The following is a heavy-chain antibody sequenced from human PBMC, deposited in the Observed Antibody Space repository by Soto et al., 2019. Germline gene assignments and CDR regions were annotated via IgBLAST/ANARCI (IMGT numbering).Heavy chain of an antibody. CDR1: GGSFSCYY. D-gene: IGHD3-22*01. V-gene: IGHV4-34*01. Sequence: SETLSLTCTVYGGSFSCYYWSWIRQPPGKGLEWIGEINHSGSTNYNPSLKSRVTISVDTSKNQFSLKLSSVTAANTAVYYCARVDYYXSSGYYYVHYYYYGMDVWGQGTTVTVSS. CDR2: INHSGST. CDR3: ARVDYYXSSGYYYVHYYYYGMDV. J-gene: IGHJ6*02.